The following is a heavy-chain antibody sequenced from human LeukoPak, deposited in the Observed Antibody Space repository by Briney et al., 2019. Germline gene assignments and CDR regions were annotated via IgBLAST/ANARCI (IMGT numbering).Heavy chain of an antibody. D-gene: IGHD3-10*01. J-gene: IGHJ4*02. CDR2: IYHSGST. Sequence: SETLSLTCAVSGYSISSGYYWGWIRQPPGKGLKYIGTIYHSGSTYYNPSLKSRVTISVDTSKNQFSLKLSSVTAADTAVYYCASGPYGSGSKIDYWGQGTLVTVSS. V-gene: IGHV4-38-2*01. CDR3: ASGPYGSGSKIDY. CDR1: GYSISSGYY.